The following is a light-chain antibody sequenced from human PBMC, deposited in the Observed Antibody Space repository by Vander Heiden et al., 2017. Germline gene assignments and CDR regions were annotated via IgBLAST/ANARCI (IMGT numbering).Light chain of an antibody. V-gene: IGKV3-20*01. Sequence: IVLTQSPGTLSLSPGEIATLSCSASQSVGSSHLAWYQQKPGQTPRLLIYGASSRATGIPDRFSGSGSGTDFTLTISRLEPEDFAVYYCQQYGSSFMYTFGQGTKLE. J-gene: IGKJ2*01. CDR3: QQYGSSFMYT. CDR1: QSVGSSH. CDR2: GAS.